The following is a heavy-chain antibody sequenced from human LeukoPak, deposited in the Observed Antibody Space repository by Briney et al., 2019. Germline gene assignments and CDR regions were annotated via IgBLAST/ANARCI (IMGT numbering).Heavy chain of an antibody. V-gene: IGHV3-9*03. D-gene: IGHD6-19*01. Sequence: PGGSLRLSCAASGFTFDDYAMHWVRQAPGKGLEWVSGISWNSGSIGYADSVKGRFTISRDNAKNSLYLQMNSLRAEDMALYYCAKDPLPTYSSGWSQFDYWGQGTLVTVSS. CDR2: ISWNSGSI. CDR1: GFTFDDYA. J-gene: IGHJ4*02. CDR3: AKDPLPTYSSGWSQFDY.